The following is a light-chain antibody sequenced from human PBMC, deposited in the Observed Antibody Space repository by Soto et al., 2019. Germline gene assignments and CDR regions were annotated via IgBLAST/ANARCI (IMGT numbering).Light chain of an antibody. CDR3: QQSYSTRWT. CDR1: QTTSHY. J-gene: IGKJ1*01. V-gene: IGKV1-39*01. CDR2: AAS. Sequence: DLQMTQSPSSLSASVGDRVTITCRASQTTSHYLNGYQEKPGKAPKLLIYAASSLQSGVPSRFSGSGSGTDFTLTISSLQPEDFATYYCQQSYSTRWTVGQWTKVEIK.